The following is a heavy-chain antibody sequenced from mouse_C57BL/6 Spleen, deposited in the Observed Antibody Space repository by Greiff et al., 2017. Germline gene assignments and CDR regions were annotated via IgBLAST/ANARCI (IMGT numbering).Heavy chain of an antibody. D-gene: IGHD1-1*01. CDR2: IDPSDSYT. J-gene: IGHJ1*03. CDR1: GYTFTSYW. CDR3: ARGDYGSSRYFDV. Sequence: QVQLQQPGAELVMPGASVKLSCKASGYTFTSYWMHWVKQRPGQGLEWIGEIDPSDSYTNYNQKFKGKSTLTVDKSSSTAYMQLSSLTSEDSAVYYGARGDYGSSRYFDVWGTGTTVTVSS. V-gene: IGHV1-69*01.